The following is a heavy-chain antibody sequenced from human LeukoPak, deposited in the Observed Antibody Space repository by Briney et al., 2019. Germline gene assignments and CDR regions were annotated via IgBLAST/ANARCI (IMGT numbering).Heavy chain of an antibody. CDR3: AKDGVPATAPSDY. J-gene: IGHJ4*02. CDR2: ISGSGGST. D-gene: IGHD2-2*01. Sequence: GGSLRLSCAASGFTFSSYAMSWVRLAPGKGLEWVSAISGSGGSTYYADSVKGRFTISRDNSKNTLYLQMNSLRAEDTAVYYCAKDGVPATAPSDYWGQGTLVTVSS. V-gene: IGHV3-23*01. CDR1: GFTFSSYA.